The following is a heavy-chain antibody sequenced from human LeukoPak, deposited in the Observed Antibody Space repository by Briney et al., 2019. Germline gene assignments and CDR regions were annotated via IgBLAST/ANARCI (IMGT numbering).Heavy chain of an antibody. J-gene: IGHJ5*02. CDR1: GFTFSSYA. D-gene: IGHD3-22*01. V-gene: IGHV3-9*01. CDR3: AKGAYYDSSGTNWFDP. CDR2: ISWNSGSI. Sequence: PGGSLRLSCAASGFTFSSYAISWVRQAPGKGLEWVSGISWNSGSIGYADSVKGRFTISRDNAKNSLYLQMNSLRAEDTALYYCAKGAYYDSSGTNWFDPWGQGTLVTVSS.